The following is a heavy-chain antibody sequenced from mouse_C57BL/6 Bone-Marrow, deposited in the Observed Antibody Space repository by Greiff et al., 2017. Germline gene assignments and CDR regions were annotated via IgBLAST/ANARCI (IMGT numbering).Heavy chain of an antibody. Sequence: EVQLQQSGPVLVKPGASVKMSCKASGYTFTDYYMNWVKQSHGKSLEWIGVINPYNGGTSYNQKFKGKATLTVDKSSSTAYMELNSLTSEDSAVYYCAREHYYGSSYRCAYWGQGTLVTVSA. J-gene: IGHJ3*01. CDR1: GYTFTDYY. V-gene: IGHV1-19*01. D-gene: IGHD1-1*01. CDR3: AREHYYGSSYRCAY. CDR2: INPYNGGT.